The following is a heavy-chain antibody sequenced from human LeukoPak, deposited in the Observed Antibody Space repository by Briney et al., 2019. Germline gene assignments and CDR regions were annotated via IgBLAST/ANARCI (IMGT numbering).Heavy chain of an antibody. CDR3: ARHYPPDYTFDC. V-gene: IGHV4-59*08. CDR2: IAYSGST. J-gene: IGHJ4*02. CDR1: GGSISSYY. D-gene: IGHD4-11*01. Sequence: PSETLSLTCTVSGGSISSYYWSWIRQPPGKGLEWIGYIAYSGSTNYNPSLKSRVTISVDTSQTQFSLKLTSVTAADTAVYFCARHYPPDYTFDCWGQGTLVTVSS.